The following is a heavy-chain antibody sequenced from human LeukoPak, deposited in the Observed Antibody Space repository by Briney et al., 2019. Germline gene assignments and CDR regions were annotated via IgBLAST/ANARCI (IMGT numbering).Heavy chain of an antibody. CDR1: GFTFSSYA. D-gene: IGHD1-26*01. V-gene: IGHV3-33*08. J-gene: IGHJ4*02. Sequence: GGSLRLPCAASGFTFSSYAMHWVRQAPGKGLEWVAVIWYDGSNKYYADSVKGRFTISRDNSKNTLYLQMNSLRAEDTAVYYCARDGEWELRLFDYWGQGTLVTVSS. CDR3: ARDGEWELRLFDY. CDR2: IWYDGSNK.